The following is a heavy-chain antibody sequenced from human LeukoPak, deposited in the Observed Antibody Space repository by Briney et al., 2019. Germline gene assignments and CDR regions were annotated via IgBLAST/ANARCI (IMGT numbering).Heavy chain of an antibody. Sequence: GGSLRLSCAASGFTFSDYYMSWIRQAPGKGLEWVSYISSSGSTIYYADSVKGRFTISRDNAKNSLYLQMNSLRAEDTAVYYCAREKLDDYDILTGYSPFYWYFDLWGRGTLVTVSS. CDR2: ISSSGSTI. J-gene: IGHJ2*01. CDR1: GFTFSDYY. D-gene: IGHD3-9*01. V-gene: IGHV3-11*04. CDR3: AREKLDDYDILTGYSPFYWYFDL.